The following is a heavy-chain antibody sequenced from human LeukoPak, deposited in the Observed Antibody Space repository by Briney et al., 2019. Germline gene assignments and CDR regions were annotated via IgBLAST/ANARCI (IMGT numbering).Heavy chain of an antibody. CDR3: AKDCGGTKWELGRDYFDY. Sequence: GGSLRLSCAASGFTFSTYGMHWVRQAPGKGLEWVAVISYDGSNKFYADSVKGRFTISRDNSKNTLYLQMNSLRAEDTAVYYCAKDCGGTKWELGRDYFDYWGQGTLVTVSS. V-gene: IGHV3-30*18. J-gene: IGHJ4*02. CDR1: GFTFSTYG. D-gene: IGHD1-26*01. CDR2: ISYDGSNK.